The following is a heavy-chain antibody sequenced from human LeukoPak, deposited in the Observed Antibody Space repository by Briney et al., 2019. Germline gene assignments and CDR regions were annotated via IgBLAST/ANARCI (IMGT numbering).Heavy chain of an antibody. Sequence: SETLSLTCTVSGGSISSYYWSWIRQPPGKGLEWIGYIYYSGSTNYNPSLKSRVTISVDTSKNQFSLKLSSVTAADTAVYYCARDAYCSSTSCRVNYMDVWGKGTTVTVSS. V-gene: IGHV4-59*01. D-gene: IGHD2-2*01. CDR1: GGSISSYY. CDR2: IYYSGST. J-gene: IGHJ6*03. CDR3: ARDAYCSSTSCRVNYMDV.